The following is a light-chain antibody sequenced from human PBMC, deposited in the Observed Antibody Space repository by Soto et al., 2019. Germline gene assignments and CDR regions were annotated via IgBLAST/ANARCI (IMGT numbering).Light chain of an antibody. Sequence: EVVVTPSPWTLSGSQMGRATLSCRASQSVTNNLAWYQQKPGQAPRLLISDASTRATGIPDRFSGSGSGTDFTLTISRLEPEDFALYFCQQYGSSPITFAQGTRLEIK. V-gene: IGKV3-20*01. CDR3: QQYGSSPIT. J-gene: IGKJ5*01. CDR1: QSVTNN. CDR2: DAS.